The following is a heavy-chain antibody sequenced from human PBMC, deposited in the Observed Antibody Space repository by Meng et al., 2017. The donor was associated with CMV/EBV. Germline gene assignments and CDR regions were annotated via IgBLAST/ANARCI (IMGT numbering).Heavy chain of an antibody. D-gene: IGHD1-26*01. V-gene: IGHV1-69*05. Sequence: SVKVSCKASGGTFSSYAISWVRQAPGQGLEWMGGIIPIFGTVNYTQKFQGRVTITTDESTSTAYMELSSLRSEDTAVYYCAREGAMGLCDYWGQGTLVTVSS. CDR1: GGTFSSYA. J-gene: IGHJ4*02. CDR2: IIPIFGTV. CDR3: AREGAMGLCDY.